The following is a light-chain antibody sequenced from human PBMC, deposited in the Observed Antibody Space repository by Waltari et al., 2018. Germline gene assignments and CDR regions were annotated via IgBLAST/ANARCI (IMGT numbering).Light chain of an antibody. Sequence: QSALPQPAPVFGSPGQSITIPCPGTSVDVGGFTLVSWYQQSSGKAPKLIIYEVHKLPSGVSSRFSASRSGNTASLTISGLQSEDEANYYCCSYAGTTSWVFGGGTKVTVL. J-gene: IGLJ3*02. CDR1: SVDVGGFTL. CDR2: EVH. V-gene: IGLV2-23*02. CDR3: CSYAGTTSWV.